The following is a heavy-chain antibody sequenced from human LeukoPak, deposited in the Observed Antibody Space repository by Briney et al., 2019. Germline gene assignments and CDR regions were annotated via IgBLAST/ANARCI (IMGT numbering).Heavy chain of an antibody. Sequence: SVKVSCKASGGTFSSYAISWVRQAPGQGLEWMGGTIPIFGTANYAQKFQGRVTITADESTSTAYMELSSLRSEDTAVYYCARENYDFWSGYPTILDYWGQGTLVTVSS. J-gene: IGHJ4*02. CDR2: TIPIFGTA. V-gene: IGHV1-69*13. CDR3: ARENYDFWSGYPTILDY. D-gene: IGHD3-3*01. CDR1: GGTFSSYA.